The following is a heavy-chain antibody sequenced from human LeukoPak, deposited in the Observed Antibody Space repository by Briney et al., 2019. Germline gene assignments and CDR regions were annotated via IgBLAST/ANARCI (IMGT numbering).Heavy chain of an antibody. CDR2: ISGSGGST. CDR3: AKVMTRTMVRGVPPSGY. D-gene: IGHD3-10*01. Sequence: PGGSLRLTCAAPGFTFSSYAMSWVRQAPGKGLEWVSAISGSGGSTYYADSVKGRFTISRDNSKNTLYLQMNSLRAEDTAVYYCAKVMTRTMVRGVPPSGYWGQRTLVTVSS. J-gene: IGHJ4*02. CDR1: GFTFSSYA. V-gene: IGHV3-23*01.